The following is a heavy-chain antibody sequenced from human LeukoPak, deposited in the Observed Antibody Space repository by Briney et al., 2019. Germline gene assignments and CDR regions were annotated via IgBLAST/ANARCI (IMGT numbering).Heavy chain of an antibody. J-gene: IGHJ4*02. CDR3: ARDSVGAPTDFDY. CDR2: IWYDGSDK. V-gene: IGHV3-33*01. Sequence: PGGSLRLSCAASGFPFSDYGMHWVRQAPGKGLEWVAIIWYDGSDKYYADSVRGRFTISRDDSKNTLYLQMDSLRAEDTAVYYCARDSVGAPTDFDYWGQGTLVTVSS. D-gene: IGHD1-26*01. CDR1: GFPFSDYG.